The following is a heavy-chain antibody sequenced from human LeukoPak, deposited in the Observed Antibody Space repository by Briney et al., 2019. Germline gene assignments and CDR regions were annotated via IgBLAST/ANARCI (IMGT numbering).Heavy chain of an antibody. CDR1: GGSISSSSYY. CDR2: IYYSGST. CDR3: ASLPLISYYGSGSYDGIVDY. Sequence: SETLSLTCTVSGGSISSSSYYWGWIRQPPGKGLEWIGSIYYSGSTYYNPSLKSRVTISVDTSKNQFSLELSSVTAADTAVYYCASLPLISYYGSGSYDGIVDYWGQGTLVTVSS. V-gene: IGHV4-39*07. J-gene: IGHJ4*02. D-gene: IGHD3-10*01.